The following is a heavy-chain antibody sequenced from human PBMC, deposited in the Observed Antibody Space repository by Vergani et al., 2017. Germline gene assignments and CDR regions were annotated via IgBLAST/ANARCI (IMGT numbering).Heavy chain of an antibody. Sequence: QVQLQESGPGLVKPSETLSLTCTVSGGSISSSSYYWGWIRQPPGKGLEWIGSIYYSGSTYYNPSLKSRVTISVDTSKNQFSLKLSSVTAADTAVYYCAIAVAGTTKNWFDPWGQGTLVTVSS. V-gene: IGHV4-39*01. J-gene: IGHJ5*02. D-gene: IGHD6-19*01. CDR2: IYYSGST. CDR3: AIAVAGTTKNWFDP. CDR1: GGSISSSSYY.